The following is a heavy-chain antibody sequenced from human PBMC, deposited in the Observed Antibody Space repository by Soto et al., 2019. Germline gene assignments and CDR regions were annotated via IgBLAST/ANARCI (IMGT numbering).Heavy chain of an antibody. Sequence: SETLSLTCTVSGGSISSGGYYWSWIRQLPGKGLEWMGYIYRSGNAYYNPSLESRLTISVDTSKNQFSLKLSSVTAADTAVYYCARKNDFSRGPFYYPGLDVWGQGTTGTVSS. CDR1: GGSISSGGYY. D-gene: IGHD3-3*01. CDR3: ARKNDFSRGPFYYPGLDV. J-gene: IGHJ6*02. CDR2: IYRSGNA. V-gene: IGHV4-31*03.